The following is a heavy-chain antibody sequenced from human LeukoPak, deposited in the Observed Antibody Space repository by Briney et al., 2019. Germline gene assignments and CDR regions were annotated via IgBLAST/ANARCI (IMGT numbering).Heavy chain of an antibody. V-gene: IGHV3-74*01. Sequence: GGSLRLSCAASGFTFRSYWMHWVRQAPGKGLVWVSRINTAGNGISYADSVKGRFTISRDNAENTLYLQINSLRVEDTAVYYCARGAVAGTYFDYWGQGTLVTVSS. CDR1: GFTFRSYW. D-gene: IGHD6-19*01. CDR3: ARGAVAGTYFDY. J-gene: IGHJ4*02. CDR2: INTAGNGI.